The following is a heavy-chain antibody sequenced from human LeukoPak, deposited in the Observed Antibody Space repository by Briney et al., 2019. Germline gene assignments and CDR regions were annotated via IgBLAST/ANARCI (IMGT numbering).Heavy chain of an antibody. Sequence: SVKVSCKASGYTFTSYGISWVRQAPGQGLEWMGGIIPIFGTANYAQKFQGGVTITADKSTSTAYMELSSLRSEDTAVYYCARPAGWGYYYYYMDVWGKGTTVTVSS. CDR1: GYTFTSYG. CDR3: ARPAGWGYYYYYMDV. J-gene: IGHJ6*03. CDR2: IIPIFGTA. V-gene: IGHV1-69*06. D-gene: IGHD3-16*01.